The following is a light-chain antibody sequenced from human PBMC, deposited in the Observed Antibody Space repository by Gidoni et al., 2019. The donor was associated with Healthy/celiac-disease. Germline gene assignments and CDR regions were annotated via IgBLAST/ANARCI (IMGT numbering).Light chain of an antibody. V-gene: IGKV3-20*01. Sequence: IVLTQSPGTLSLSPGERATLPCRASQCVSSSYLAWYQQKPGQAPRLLIYGASSRATGIPDRFSGSGSGTDFTLTISRLEPEDFAVYYCQQYGSSPRTFGQGTKLEIK. CDR2: GAS. CDR3: QQYGSSPRT. J-gene: IGKJ2*02. CDR1: QCVSSSY.